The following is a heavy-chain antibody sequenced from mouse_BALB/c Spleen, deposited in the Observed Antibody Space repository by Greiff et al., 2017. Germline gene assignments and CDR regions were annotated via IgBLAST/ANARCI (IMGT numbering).Heavy chain of an antibody. D-gene: IGHD1-1*01. CDR1: GYSFTSYW. Sequence: VQLQQSGTVLARPGASVKMSCKASGYSFTSYWMHWVKQRPGQGLEWIGAIYPGNSDTSYNQKFKGKAKLTAVTSASTAYMELSSLTNEDSAVYYCTRSLYYGSREDAWFAYWGQGTLVTVSA. CDR2: IYPGNSDT. CDR3: TRSLYYGSREDAWFAY. V-gene: IGHV1-5*01. J-gene: IGHJ3*01.